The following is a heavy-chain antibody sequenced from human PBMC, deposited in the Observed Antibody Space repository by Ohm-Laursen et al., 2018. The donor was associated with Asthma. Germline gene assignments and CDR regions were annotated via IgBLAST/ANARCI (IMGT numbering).Heavy chain of an antibody. D-gene: IGHD2-15*01. J-gene: IGHJ5*02. V-gene: IGHV4-31*03. CDR1: GDSISSGDYY. CDR3: ARDGDGFCRGGSCYTGIFDP. Sequence: SQTLSLTCTVSGDSISSGDYYRGWIRQLPGKGLEWIGYIYHTGNTFYTPSLNSRVTMSVDTSKNQFSLRLSSVTAADTGVYYCARDGDGFCRGGSCYTGIFDPWGPGTLVTVSS. CDR2: IYHTGNT.